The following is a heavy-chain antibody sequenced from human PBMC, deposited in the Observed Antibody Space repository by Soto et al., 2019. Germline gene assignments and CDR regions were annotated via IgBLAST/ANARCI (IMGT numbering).Heavy chain of an antibody. D-gene: IGHD3-3*01. J-gene: IGHJ2*01. CDR2: INPNSGGT. Sequence: ASVKVSCKASGYTFTGYYMHWVRQAPGQGLEWMGWINPNSGGTNYAQKFQGRVTMTRDTSISTAYMELSRLRSDDTAVYYCARDLTIFGVVIPPWYFDLWGRGTLVTVSS. CDR1: GYTFTGYY. CDR3: ARDLTIFGVVIPPWYFDL. V-gene: IGHV1-2*02.